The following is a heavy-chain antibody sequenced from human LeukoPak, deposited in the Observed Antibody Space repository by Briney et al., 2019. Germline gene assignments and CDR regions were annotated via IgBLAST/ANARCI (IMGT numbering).Heavy chain of an antibody. V-gene: IGHV3-23*01. CDR2: ISGSGGST. D-gene: IGHD3-9*01. CDR3: AKGGVLRYFDWLFKNFDY. Sequence: PGGSLRLSCAASGFTFSSYAMSWVRQAPGKGREWVSAISGSGGSTYYADSVKGRFTISRDNSKNTLYLQMNSLRAEDTAVYYCAKGGVLRYFDWLFKNFDYWGQGTLVTVSS. CDR1: GFTFSSYA. J-gene: IGHJ4*02.